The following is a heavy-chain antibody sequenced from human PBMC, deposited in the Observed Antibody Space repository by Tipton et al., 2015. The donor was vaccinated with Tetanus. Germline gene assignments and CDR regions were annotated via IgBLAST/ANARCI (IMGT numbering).Heavy chain of an antibody. CDR3: ARVGFGVYGMDV. CDR1: GFTFNSYS. V-gene: IGHV3-48*02. CDR2: ITGSLTTV. Sequence: SLRLSCAASGFTFNSYSMTWVRQAPGKGLEWLSYITGSLTTVNYADSVKDRFTISRDNARNSVYLQMNSLGDEDTAVYFCARVGFGVYGMDVWGQGTTVIVSS. D-gene: IGHD3-10*01. J-gene: IGHJ6*02.